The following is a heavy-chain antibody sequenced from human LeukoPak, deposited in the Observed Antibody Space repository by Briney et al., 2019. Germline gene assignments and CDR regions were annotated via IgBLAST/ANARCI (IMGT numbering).Heavy chain of an antibody. J-gene: IGHJ4*02. CDR1: GFTFSSYG. D-gene: IGHD3-22*01. V-gene: IGHV3-30*18. Sequence: PGGSLRLSCAASGFTFSSYGMHWVRQAPGKGLEWVAVISYDGSNKYYADSVKGRFTISRDNSKNTLYLQMNSLRAEDTAVYYCAKGGHYYETDYWGQGTLVTVSS. CDR2: ISYDGSNK. CDR3: AKGGHYYETDY.